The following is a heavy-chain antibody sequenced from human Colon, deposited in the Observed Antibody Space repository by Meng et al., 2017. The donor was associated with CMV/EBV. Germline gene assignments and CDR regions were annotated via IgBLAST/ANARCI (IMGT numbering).Heavy chain of an antibody. D-gene: IGHD3-16*01. V-gene: IGHV4-39*07. J-gene: IGHJ5*02. CDR1: GTSINSVTNSIYY. CDR3: ARVGGSYRTSTYPPPGNWFDP. CDR2: IYYSGNT. Sequence: SETLSLTCAVSGTSINSVTNSIYYWGWVRQPPGKVLEWIGSIYYSGNTYYNPSLKSRVTISVDTSKTQLSLEMTSVTAADTAVYYCARVGGSYRTSTYPPPGNWFDPWGKGALVTVSS.